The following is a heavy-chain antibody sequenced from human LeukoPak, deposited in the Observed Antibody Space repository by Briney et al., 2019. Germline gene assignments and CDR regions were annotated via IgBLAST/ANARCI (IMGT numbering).Heavy chain of an antibody. J-gene: IGHJ6*03. Sequence: ASVKVSCKTSTYSLPTYGITWVRQAPGQGLEGMGWISSYNGNTHYAQNFQGRLSLTTDTSTNTAYLELRGLRSNDTAVYFFARPAKGAYFYYYMDVWGQGSTVTVSS. CDR1: TYSLPTYG. V-gene: IGHV1-18*01. CDR3: ARPAKGAYFYYYMDV. CDR2: ISSYNGNT. D-gene: IGHD2-2*01.